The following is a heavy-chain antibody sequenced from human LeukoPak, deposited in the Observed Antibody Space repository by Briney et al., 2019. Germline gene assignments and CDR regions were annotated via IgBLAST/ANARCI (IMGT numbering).Heavy chain of an antibody. CDR1: GYTFTGYY. J-gene: IGHJ4*02. Sequence: GASVQVSCKASGYTFTGYYMHWVRQAPGQALEWMGWINPNSGGTNYAQKFRGRVTMTRDTSISTAYMELSRLRSDDTAVYYCPRFDVESAHDYWGQGTLVTVSS. CDR3: PRFDVESAHDY. CDR2: INPNSGGT. D-gene: IGHD3-16*01. V-gene: IGHV1-2*02.